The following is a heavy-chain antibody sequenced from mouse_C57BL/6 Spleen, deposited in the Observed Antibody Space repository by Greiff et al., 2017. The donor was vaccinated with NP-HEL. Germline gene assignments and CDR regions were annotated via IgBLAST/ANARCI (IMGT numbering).Heavy chain of an antibody. V-gene: IGHV5-4*01. Sequence: EVMLVESGGGLVKPGGSLKLSCAASGFTFSSFALSWVRRPPERRLGWVATIVDGGSYPYFPDNVKGRFTISRDNAKNNLYLQMSHLKSEDTAMYYCAREDITTVAYFDYWGQGTTLTVSS. J-gene: IGHJ2*01. CDR1: GFTFSSFA. CDR2: IVDGGSYP. CDR3: AREDITTVAYFDY. D-gene: IGHD1-1*01.